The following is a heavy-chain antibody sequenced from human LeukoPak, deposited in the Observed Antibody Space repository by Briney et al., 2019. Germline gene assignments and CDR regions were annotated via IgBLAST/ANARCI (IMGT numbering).Heavy chain of an antibody. D-gene: IGHD2-21*02. CDR2: INISGNA. CDR1: GDSLSIYY. CDR3: ARDFCGAGCYGQRFYFDN. Sequence: SETLTPTCTVSGDSLSIYYWSWIRQPAGKGLEWIGRINISGNAKYNASLQSRVTMSVDPSKNQFSLLMFSVTAADTAVYYCARDFCGAGCYGQRFYFDNWGQGALVTVSS. J-gene: IGHJ4*02. V-gene: IGHV4-4*07.